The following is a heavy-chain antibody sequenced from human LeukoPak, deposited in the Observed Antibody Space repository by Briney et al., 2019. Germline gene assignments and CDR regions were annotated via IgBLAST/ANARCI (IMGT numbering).Heavy chain of an antibody. CDR3: ARGNTGSNWFDP. D-gene: IGHD1-1*01. CDR1: GASVTSGSYY. CDR2: IFYSGRT. Sequence: PSETLSLTCTVSGASVTSGSYYRSWIRQSPGKGLEWIGYIFYSGRTNYNPSLKSRVTMSVDTSNNQFSLKLTSVTAADTAVYYCARGNTGSNWFDPWGRGTLATVSS. J-gene: IGHJ5*02. V-gene: IGHV4-61*01.